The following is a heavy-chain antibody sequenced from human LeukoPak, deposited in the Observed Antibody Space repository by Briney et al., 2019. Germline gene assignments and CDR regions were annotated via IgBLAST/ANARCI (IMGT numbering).Heavy chain of an antibody. V-gene: IGHV3-21*01. CDR3: ARGYSSGFYQVAEYFQQ. Sequence: GGSLRLSCAASGFTFSSYSMNWVRQAPGKGLEWVSSISSSSSYIYYADSVKGRFTISRDNAKNSLYLQINSLRAEDTAVYYCARGYSSGFYQVAEYFQQWGQGTLVTVSS. D-gene: IGHD6-19*01. CDR1: GFTFSSYS. CDR2: ISSSSSYI. J-gene: IGHJ1*01.